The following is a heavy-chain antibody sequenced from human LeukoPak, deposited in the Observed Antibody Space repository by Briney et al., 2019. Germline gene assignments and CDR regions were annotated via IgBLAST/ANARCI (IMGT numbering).Heavy chain of an antibody. CDR1: GYTFTSYA. V-gene: IGHV1-3*01. J-gene: IGHJ4*02. CDR3: ARDERYDSSGYPFDY. Sequence: ASVTVSCKASGYTFTSYAMHWVRQAPGQRLEWMGWINAGNGNTKYSQEFQGRVTITRDTSITTAYMELSSLRSDDTAVYYCARDERYDSSGYPFDYWGQGTLVTVSS. CDR2: INAGNGNT. D-gene: IGHD3-22*01.